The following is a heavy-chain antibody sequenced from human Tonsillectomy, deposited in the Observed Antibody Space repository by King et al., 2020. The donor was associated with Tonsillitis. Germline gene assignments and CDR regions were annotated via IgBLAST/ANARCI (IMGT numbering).Heavy chain of an antibody. V-gene: IGHV4-39*01. D-gene: IGHD5-24*01. J-gene: IGHJ4*02. Sequence: QLQESGPGLVKPSETLSLTCTVSGDSVSSSSYFWGWIRQPPGKGLEWIGSIYYSGSTYYNPSLKSRVTISVDTSKNQFSLKLSSVTAADTAVYYCARHKGPVEMATLGYWGQGTLVTVSS. CDR2: IYYSGST. CDR1: GDSVSSSSYF. CDR3: ARHKGPVEMATLGY.